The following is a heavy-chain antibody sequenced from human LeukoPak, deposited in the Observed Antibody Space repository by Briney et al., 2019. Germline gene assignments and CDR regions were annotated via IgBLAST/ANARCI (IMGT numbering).Heavy chain of an antibody. Sequence: GESLRISCKGSGYSFSNFWINWVRQLPGKGLEWMGRIDPFDSNTNYSPSFEGHVSISADKSINTAYLQWTSLKASDTATYYCARGLYSGYYMSGYWGQGTRVTVSS. CDR2: IDPFDSNT. V-gene: IGHV5-10-1*01. CDR3: ARGLYSGYYMSGY. CDR1: GYSFSNFW. J-gene: IGHJ4*02. D-gene: IGHD5-12*01.